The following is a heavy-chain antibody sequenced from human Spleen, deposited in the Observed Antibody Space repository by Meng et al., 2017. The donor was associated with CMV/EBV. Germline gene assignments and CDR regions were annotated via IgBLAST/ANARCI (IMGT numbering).Heavy chain of an antibody. CDR2: IYYSGST. CDR1: GGSISNYY. Sequence: GSLRLSCTVSGGSISNYYWTWIRQPPGKGLEWIGYIYYSGSTYYNPSLKSRVTISIDSSKNQFSLRLSSVTAADTAVYYCARTEDCHTTRCYTGFDPWGQGTLVTVSS. D-gene: IGHD2-2*01. CDR3: ARTEDCHTTRCYTGFDP. V-gene: IGHV4-59*08. J-gene: IGHJ5*02.